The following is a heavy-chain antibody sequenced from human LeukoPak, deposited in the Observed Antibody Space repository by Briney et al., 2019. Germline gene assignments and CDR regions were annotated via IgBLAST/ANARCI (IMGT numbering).Heavy chain of an antibody. CDR2: IFGSASKI. CDR3: VKDRVPDSGWSFDV. Sequence: HTGGSQRLSCTTSGFTFATYSMSWVRQAPGQGLEWVASIFGSASKIYHADSVKGRFTVSRDNSKNTLYLQMNGVRVEDTALYYCVKDRVPDSGWSFDVWGRGTMVTVSA. D-gene: IGHD6-19*01. CDR1: GFTFATYS. V-gene: IGHV3-23*01. J-gene: IGHJ3*01.